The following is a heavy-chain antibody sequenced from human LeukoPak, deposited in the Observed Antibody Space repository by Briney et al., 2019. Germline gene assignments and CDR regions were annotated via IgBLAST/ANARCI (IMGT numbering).Heavy chain of an antibody. V-gene: IGHV3-33*01. CDR2: IWYDGSNK. CDR3: ARGIEMATTSGYYYYGMDV. J-gene: IGHJ6*02. D-gene: IGHD5-24*01. CDR1: GFTFSSYG. Sequence: GGSLRLSCAASGFTFSSYGMHWVRQAPGKGLEWVAVIWYDGSNKYYADSVKGRFTISRDNSKNTLYLQMNSLRAEDTAVYYCARGIEMATTSGYYYYGMDVWGQGTTVTVSS.